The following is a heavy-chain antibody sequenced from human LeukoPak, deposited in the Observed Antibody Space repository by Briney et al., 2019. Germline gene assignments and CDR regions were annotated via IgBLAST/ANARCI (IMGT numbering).Heavy chain of an antibody. CDR2: ISYDGSNK. V-gene: IGHV3-30*03. Sequence: GRSLRLSCAASGFTFSSYGMHWVRQAPGKGLEWVAVISYDGSNKYYADSVKGQFTISRDNSKNTLYLQMNSLRAEDTAVYYCLWFGELYFDYWGQGTLVTVSS. D-gene: IGHD3-10*01. CDR3: LWFGELYFDY. CDR1: GFTFSSYG. J-gene: IGHJ4*02.